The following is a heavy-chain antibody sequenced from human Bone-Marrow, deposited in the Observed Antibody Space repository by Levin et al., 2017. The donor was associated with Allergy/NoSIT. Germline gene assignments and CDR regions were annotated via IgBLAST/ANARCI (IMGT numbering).Heavy chain of an antibody. Sequence: GGSLRLSCAASGFTFDDYAMHWVRQAPGKGLEWVSGISWNSGSIGYADSVKGRFTISRDNAKNSLYLQMNSLRAEDTALYYCAKSLPAGVSHYGMDVWGQGTTVTVSS. CDR3: AKSLPAGVSHYGMDV. J-gene: IGHJ6*02. D-gene: IGHD6-13*01. V-gene: IGHV3-9*01. CDR1: GFTFDDYA. CDR2: ISWNSGSI.